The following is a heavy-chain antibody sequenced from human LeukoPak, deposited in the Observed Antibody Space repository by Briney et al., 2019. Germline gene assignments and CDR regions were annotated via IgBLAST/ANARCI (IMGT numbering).Heavy chain of an antibody. V-gene: IGHV4-34*01. J-gene: IGHJ2*01. CDR2: INHSGST. CDR3: ARDGYYDSSGYYSFYWYFDL. D-gene: IGHD3-22*01. Sequence: GSLRLSCAASGFTFSSYTMNWVRQPPGKGLEWIGEINHSGSTNYNPSLKSRVTISVDTSKNQFSLKLSSVTAADTAVYYCARDGYYDSSGYYSFYWYFDLWGRGTLVTVSS. CDR1: GFTFSSYT.